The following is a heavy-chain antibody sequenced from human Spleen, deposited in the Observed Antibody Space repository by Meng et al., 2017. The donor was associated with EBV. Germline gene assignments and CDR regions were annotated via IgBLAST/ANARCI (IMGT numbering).Heavy chain of an antibody. D-gene: IGHD3-10*01. V-gene: IGHV1-2*06. J-gene: IGHJ4*02. CDR3: ARDFGSGSHYNY. CDR2: INPISGGT. Sequence: QVNSVTSGAEGKEPGATAKVSCKASGYSFNCHYIPWVRQAPGQGLEWMGRINPISGGTNYAQNFQGRVTMTRDTSISTAYMELSRLRSDDTAVYYCARDFGSGSHYNYWGQGTLVTVSS. CDR1: GYSFNCHY.